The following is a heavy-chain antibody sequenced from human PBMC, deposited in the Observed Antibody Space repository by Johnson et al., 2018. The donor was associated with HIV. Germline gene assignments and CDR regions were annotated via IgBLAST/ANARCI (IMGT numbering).Heavy chain of an antibody. J-gene: IGHJ3*02. Sequence: QVQLVESGGGVVQPGRSLRLSCAVSGFTLSSFGMHWVRQAPGKGLEWVAVISDDGSNKYYADSVKGRFTISRDNSKNTLYVQMNSLRAEDTAVYYCAKGPRADAFDIWGQGTMVTVSS. V-gene: IGHV3-30*18. CDR2: ISDDGSNK. CDR3: AKGPRADAFDI. CDR1: GFTLSSFG.